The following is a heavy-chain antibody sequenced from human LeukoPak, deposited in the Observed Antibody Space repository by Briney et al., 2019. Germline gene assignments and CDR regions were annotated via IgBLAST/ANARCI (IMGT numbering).Heavy chain of an antibody. Sequence: SETLSLTCTVSGGSLSTSFWSWIRQPPGKGLEWISYISYSGITNYNPSLKSRVTISVDTSKNQFSLRLSSVTAADTAVYYCARAGIMATTPFGYWGQGTLVSVSS. CDR2: ISYSGIT. D-gene: IGHD5-24*01. CDR3: ARAGIMATTPFGY. V-gene: IGHV4-59*13. J-gene: IGHJ4*02. CDR1: GGSLSTSF.